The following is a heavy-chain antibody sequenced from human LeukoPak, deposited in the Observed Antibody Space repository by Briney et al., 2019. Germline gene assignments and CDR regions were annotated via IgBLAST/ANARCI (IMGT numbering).Heavy chain of an antibody. Sequence: SETLSLTCTVSGYSISSSYYWGWIRQPPGKGLEWIGSIYHSGNTYYNPSLKSRVTISVDTSKNQFSLKLSSVTAADTAVYYCARGPMTTVTTGFDYWGQGTLVTVSS. CDR1: GYSISSSYY. V-gene: IGHV4-38-2*02. D-gene: IGHD4-17*01. J-gene: IGHJ4*02. CDR2: IYHSGNT. CDR3: ARGPMTTVTTGFDY.